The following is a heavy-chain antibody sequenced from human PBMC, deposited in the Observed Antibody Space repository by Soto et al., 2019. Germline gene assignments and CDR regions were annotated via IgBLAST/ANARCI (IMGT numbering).Heavy chain of an antibody. V-gene: IGHV3-23*01. CDR1: GFTFSTYA. D-gene: IGHD3-3*01. Sequence: GGSLRLSCAASGFTFSTYAMTRVRQAPGKGLEWVAIISSSGDGTYYVDSVKGRFTISRDNSRNTLNLQMNSLRAEDTAVYYCAKNGDFWSWGMDVWGQGTTVTVSS. CDR2: ISSSGDGT. CDR3: AKNGDFWSWGMDV. J-gene: IGHJ6*02.